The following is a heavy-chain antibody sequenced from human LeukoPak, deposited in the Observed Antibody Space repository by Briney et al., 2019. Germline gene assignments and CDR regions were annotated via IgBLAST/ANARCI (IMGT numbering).Heavy chain of an antibody. J-gene: IGHJ4*02. CDR3: ARSLRIAVAGSFYFDY. CDR1: GGTFSSYA. CDR2: IIPIFGTA. D-gene: IGHD6-19*01. V-gene: IGHV1-69*05. Sequence: SVKVSCKASGGTFSSYAISWVRQAPGQGLEWMGGIIPIFGTANYAQEFQGRVTITRDTSASTAYMELSSLRSEDMAVYYCARSLRIAVAGSFYFDYWGQGTLVTVSA.